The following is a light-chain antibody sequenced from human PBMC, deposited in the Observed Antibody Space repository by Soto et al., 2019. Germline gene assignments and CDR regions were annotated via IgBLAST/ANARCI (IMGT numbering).Light chain of an antibody. CDR1: QSVSSY. Sequence: EIGLTQSPSTLSLSPGERATLSCRASQSVSSYLAWYQQKPGQAPRLLIYDASNRATGIPARFSGSGSGTDFPLTISSLEPEDFAVYYCQQRSNWLITFAQGTRLEIK. CDR3: QQRSNWLIT. V-gene: IGKV3-11*01. CDR2: DAS. J-gene: IGKJ5*01.